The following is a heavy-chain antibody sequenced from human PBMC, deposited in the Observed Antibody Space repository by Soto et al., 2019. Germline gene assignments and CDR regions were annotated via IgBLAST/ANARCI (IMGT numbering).Heavy chain of an antibody. D-gene: IGHD1-26*01. CDR1: GFTFSSYS. Sequence: EVQLVESGGGLVQPGGSLRLSCAASGFTFSSYSMHWVRQAPGKGLEYVSAISSNGGTTSYANSVKGRFTISRDNSENMLYLQMGSLRAEDMAVYYCGGYSGDGIWSWGQGTLVTVSS. CDR2: ISSNGGTT. CDR3: GGYSGDGIWS. V-gene: IGHV3-64*01. J-gene: IGHJ5*02.